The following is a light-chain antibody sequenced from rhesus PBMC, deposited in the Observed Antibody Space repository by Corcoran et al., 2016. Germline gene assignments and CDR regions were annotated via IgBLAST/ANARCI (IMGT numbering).Light chain of an antibody. CDR1: QGISNA. CDR2: AAS. CDR3: LPGYGTPFT. Sequence: DIQMSQSPSSLSASVGDKVTITCRASQGISNALAWYQQKPGKAPKLLIYAASRLESGVPSRFSGRRSGTVFTLTISSLQPEDFATYYCLPGYGTPFTFGPGTKLDIK. V-gene: IGKV1-33*02. J-gene: IGKJ3*01.